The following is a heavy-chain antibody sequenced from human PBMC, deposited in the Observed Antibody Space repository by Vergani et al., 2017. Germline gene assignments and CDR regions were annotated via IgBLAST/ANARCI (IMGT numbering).Heavy chain of an antibody. D-gene: IGHD2-15*01. J-gene: IGHJ3*02. Sequence: QVQLQESGPGLVKPSETLSLTCTVSGGSFSGYYWSWIRQPPGKGLEWIGEINHSGSTNYNPSLKSRVTISVDTSKNQFSLKLSSVTAADTAVYYCAISGGSDAFDIWGQGTMVTVSS. CDR1: GGSFSGYY. CDR3: AISGGSDAFDI. CDR2: INHSGST. V-gene: IGHV4-34*01.